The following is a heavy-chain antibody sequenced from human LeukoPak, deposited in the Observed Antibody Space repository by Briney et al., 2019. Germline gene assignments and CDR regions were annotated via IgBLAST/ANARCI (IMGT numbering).Heavy chain of an antibody. J-gene: IGHJ2*01. CDR1: GYSISSNYY. CDR3: ARDPGRTKTWFFDL. V-gene: IGHV4-38-2*02. D-gene: IGHD1-14*01. Sequence: SETLSLTCTVSGYSISSNYYWGWIRQPPGKGLEWIGSIDHSGDIYYNPSLKSRLTIPRDTSKNHFSLKLSSVTAADTAVYYCARDPGRTKTWFFDLWGRGTLVTVSS. CDR2: IDHSGDI.